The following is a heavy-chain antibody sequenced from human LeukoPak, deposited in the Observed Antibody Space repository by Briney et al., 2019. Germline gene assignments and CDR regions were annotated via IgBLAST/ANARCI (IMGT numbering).Heavy chain of an antibody. CDR2: ISYDGSNK. Sequence: GRSLRLSCAASGFTSSSYAMHWVRQAPGKGLEWVAIISYDGSNKNYADSEKGRFTISRDNSKNTLYLQMNSLRAEDTAVYYCARSSLGLAEIDYWGQGTLVTVSS. CDR3: ARSSLGLAEIDY. J-gene: IGHJ4*02. D-gene: IGHD6-19*01. V-gene: IGHV3-30-3*01. CDR1: GFTSSSYA.